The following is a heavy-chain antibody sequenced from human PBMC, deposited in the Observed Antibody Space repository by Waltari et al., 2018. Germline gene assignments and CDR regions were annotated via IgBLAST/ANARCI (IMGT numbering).Heavy chain of an antibody. Sequence: QVQLVQSGAEVQKPGYSVKVSCKAYGGNFSSSAIGRGRQAPGQGLGWMGGIIPIFGPANYAQKFQGRVTITADESTSTAYMELSSLRSEDTAVYYCAREGSGWEIDYWGQGTLVTVSS. CDR1: GGNFSSSA. V-gene: IGHV1-69*13. D-gene: IGHD6-19*01. CDR2: IIPIFGPA. J-gene: IGHJ4*02. CDR3: AREGSGWEIDY.